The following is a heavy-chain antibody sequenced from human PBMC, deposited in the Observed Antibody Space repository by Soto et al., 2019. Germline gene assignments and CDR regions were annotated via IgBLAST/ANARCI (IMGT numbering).Heavy chain of an antibody. V-gene: IGHV3-9*01. D-gene: IGHD2-2*01. CDR3: AKGGQLLVEGGGY. Sequence: EVQLVESGGGLVQPGRSLRLSCAASGFTFDDYAMHWVRQAPGKGLEWVSGISWNSGSIGYADSVKGRFTISRDNAKSYLSLQMNSLRAEDTALYYCAKGGQLLVEGGGYWGQGTLVTVSS. CDR2: ISWNSGSI. CDR1: GFTFDDYA. J-gene: IGHJ4*02.